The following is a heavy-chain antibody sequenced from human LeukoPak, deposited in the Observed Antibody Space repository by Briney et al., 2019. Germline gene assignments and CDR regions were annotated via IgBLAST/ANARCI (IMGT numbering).Heavy chain of an antibody. CDR2: IYHSGST. V-gene: IGHV4-38-2*02. CDR3: ARGGASYDYVWGSYRPNNNWFDP. Sequence: SETLSLTCTVSGYSISSGYYWGWIRQPPGKGLEWIGSIYHSGSTYYNPSLQSRVTISVDTSKNQFSLKLSSVTAADTAVYYCARGGASYDYVWGSYRPNNNWFDPWGQGTLVTVSS. CDR1: GYSISSGYY. D-gene: IGHD3-16*02. J-gene: IGHJ5*02.